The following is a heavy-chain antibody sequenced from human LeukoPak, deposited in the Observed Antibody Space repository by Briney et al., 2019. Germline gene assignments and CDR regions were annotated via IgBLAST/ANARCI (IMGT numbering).Heavy chain of an antibody. D-gene: IGHD3-3*01. Sequence: ASVKVSCKASGYTFTSYDINWVRQATGQGLEWMGWMNPNSSNTGYAQKFQGRVTMTRNTSISTAYMELSSLRSEDTAVYYCARERGDDFWSGYLYYYYGMDVWGQGTTVTVSS. CDR3: ARERGDDFWSGYLYYYYGMDV. J-gene: IGHJ6*02. V-gene: IGHV1-8*01. CDR2: MNPNSSNT. CDR1: GYTFTSYD.